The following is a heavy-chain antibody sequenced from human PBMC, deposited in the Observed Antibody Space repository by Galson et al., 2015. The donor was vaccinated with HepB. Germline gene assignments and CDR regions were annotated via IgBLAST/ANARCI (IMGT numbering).Heavy chain of an antibody. Sequence: PALVKPTQTLTLTCTFSGFSLTTSGVGVGWIRQPPGKALEWLALIYWNDEKHYSPSLMSRLTITKDTSKNQVVLKMTNMDPVDTATYYCAHSPAMGYQLLRSWFDPWGQGTLVTVSS. J-gene: IGHJ5*02. CDR2: IYWNDEK. V-gene: IGHV2-5*01. D-gene: IGHD2-2*01. CDR3: AHSPAMGYQLLRSWFDP. CDR1: GFSLTTSGVG.